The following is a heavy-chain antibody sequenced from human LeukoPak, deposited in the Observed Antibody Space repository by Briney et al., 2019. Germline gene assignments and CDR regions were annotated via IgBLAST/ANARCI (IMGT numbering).Heavy chain of an antibody. D-gene: IGHD5-12*01. J-gene: IGHJ5*02. CDR3: ARDLGGYDLGDNWFDP. V-gene: IGHV4-59*01. CDR1: CGSIRRYY. CDR2: IYYSGST. Sequence: PSEALSLTCTGSCGSIRRYYWSWIRQPPGEGLELIGYIYYSGSTNYNPSLKSRVTISVDTSKNQFSLKLSSVTAADTAVYYCARDLGGYDLGDNWFDPWGQGTLVTVSS.